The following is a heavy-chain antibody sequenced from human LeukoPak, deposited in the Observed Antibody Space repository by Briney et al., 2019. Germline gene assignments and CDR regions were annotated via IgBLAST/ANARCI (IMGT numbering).Heavy chain of an antibody. V-gene: IGHV3-23*01. D-gene: IGHD2-21*01. CDR1: GFTFSSYA. Sequence: GGSLRLSCAASGFTFSSYAMSWVRQAPGKGLEWVSAISGSGGSTYYADCLKGRFTISRDNSKNTLYLQMDSLRGEDTAVYYCAKDFRIGYSAHFDYWGQGALVTVSS. J-gene: IGHJ4*02. CDR2: ISGSGGST. CDR3: AKDFRIGYSAHFDY.